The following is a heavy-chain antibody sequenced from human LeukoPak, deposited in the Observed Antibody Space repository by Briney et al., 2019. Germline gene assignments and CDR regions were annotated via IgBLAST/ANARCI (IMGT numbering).Heavy chain of an antibody. D-gene: IGHD3-10*01. J-gene: IGHJ4*02. CDR2: ISGYNGHT. V-gene: IGHV1-18*01. CDR3: ARGQGNRLLWVGESLSNINPLDY. CDR1: GYTFTRYG. Sequence: ASVKVSCKASGYTFTRYGISWVRQAPGQGPEWMGWISGYNGHTNYAQKFQGRVTMTTDTSTSTAYMELRSLRSDDTAVYYCARGQGNRLLWVGESLSNINPLDYWGQGTLVTVSS.